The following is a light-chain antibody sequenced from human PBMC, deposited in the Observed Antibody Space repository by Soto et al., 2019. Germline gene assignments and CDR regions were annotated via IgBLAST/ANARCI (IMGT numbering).Light chain of an antibody. Sequence: QSVLTQPPSVSAAPGQKVTISCSGSRSNIGNNYVSWYQQRPGTAPKLLIYDNNERPSGIPVRFSGSKSGTSATLGITGLQTGDEADYYCGTWDSSLSAGVFGGGTKLTVL. V-gene: IGLV1-51*01. CDR1: RSNIGNNY. CDR3: GTWDSSLSAGV. J-gene: IGLJ2*01. CDR2: DNN.